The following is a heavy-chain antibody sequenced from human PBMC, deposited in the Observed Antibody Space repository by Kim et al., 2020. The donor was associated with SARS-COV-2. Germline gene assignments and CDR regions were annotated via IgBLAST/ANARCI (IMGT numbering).Heavy chain of an antibody. Sequence: KYYADSVKGRFTISRDNSKNTLYLQMNSLRAEDTAVYYCARDVDLGVFDYWGQGTLVTVSS. J-gene: IGHJ4*02. CDR3: ARDVDLGVFDY. CDR2: K. V-gene: IGHV3-30*01. D-gene: IGHD3-16*01.